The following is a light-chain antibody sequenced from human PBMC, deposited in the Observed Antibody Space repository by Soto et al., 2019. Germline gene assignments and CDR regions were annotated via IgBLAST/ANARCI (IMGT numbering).Light chain of an antibody. Sequence: EIVLTQSPGTLSLSPGVRATLSCRASQSGDKDLAWYQQKPGQPPRLLIYDASTRATGIPARFSGSQSGTEFTLTISSLLSEDFAVYSCQQYNNWPLTFGGGTKVDIK. V-gene: IGKV3D-15*01. CDR3: QQYNNWPLT. J-gene: IGKJ4*01. CDR1: QSGDKD. CDR2: DAS.